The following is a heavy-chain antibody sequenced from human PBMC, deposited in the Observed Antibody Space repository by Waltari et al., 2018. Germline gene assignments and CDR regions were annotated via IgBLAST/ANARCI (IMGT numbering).Heavy chain of an antibody. J-gene: IGHJ4*02. Sequence: QVQLVQSGAEVKKPGASVKVSCKASGYTFTGYYMHWVRQAPGQGLEWMGWINPNSGGTNYAQKFQGRVTMTRDTSISTAYMELSRLRSDDTAVYYCARGSWWIQLSEYYFDYWGQGTLVTVSS. CDR1: GYTFTGYY. CDR2: INPNSGGT. D-gene: IGHD5-18*01. V-gene: IGHV1-2*02. CDR3: ARGSWWIQLSEYYFDY.